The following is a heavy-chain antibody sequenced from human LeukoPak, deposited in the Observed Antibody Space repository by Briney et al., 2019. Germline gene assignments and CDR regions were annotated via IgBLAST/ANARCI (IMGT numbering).Heavy chain of an antibody. J-gene: IGHJ4*02. V-gene: IGHV3-48*03. D-gene: IGHD4-17*01. CDR1: GFTFSSYE. Sequence: PRGSLRLSCAASGFTFSSYEMNWVRQAPGKGLEWVSYISSSGSTIYYADSVKGRFTISRDNAKNSLYLQMNSLRAEDTAVYYCARDAMTTDFDYWGQGTLVTVSS. CDR2: ISSSGSTI. CDR3: ARDAMTTDFDY.